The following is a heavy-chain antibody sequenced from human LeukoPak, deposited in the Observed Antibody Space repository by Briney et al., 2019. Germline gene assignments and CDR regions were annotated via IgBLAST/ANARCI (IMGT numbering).Heavy chain of an antibody. J-gene: IGHJ4*02. CDR2: IYYSGST. Sequence: PSETLSLTCTVSGGSISSSSYYWGWIRQPPGKGLEWIGSIYYSGSTYYNPSLKSRVTISVDTSKNQFSLKLSSVTAAGTAVYYCARQGLWSGYYRYFDYWGQGTLVTVSS. V-gene: IGHV4-39*01. CDR1: GGSISSSSYY. CDR3: ARQGLWSGYYRYFDY. D-gene: IGHD3-3*01.